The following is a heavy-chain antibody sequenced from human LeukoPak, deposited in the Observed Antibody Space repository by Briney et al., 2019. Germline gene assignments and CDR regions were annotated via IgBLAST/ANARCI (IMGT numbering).Heavy chain of an antibody. V-gene: IGHV3-21*01. CDR2: ISSSSSYI. J-gene: IGHJ4*02. CDR1: GFSFSIYA. CDR3: ARVGALSSSWLLY. D-gene: IGHD6-13*01. Sequence: GGSLRLSCAASGFSFSIYAMHWVRQAPGKGLEWVSFISSSSSYIHYADSVKGRFTISRDNAKNSLYLQMNSLRAEDTAVYYCARVGALSSSWLLYWGQGTLVTVSS.